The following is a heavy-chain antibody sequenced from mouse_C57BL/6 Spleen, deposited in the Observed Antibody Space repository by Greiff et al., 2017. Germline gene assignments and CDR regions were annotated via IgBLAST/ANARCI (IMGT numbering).Heavy chain of an antibody. V-gene: IGHV1-59*01. CDR3: ARSADSSGYDY. CDR1: GFTFTSYG. CDR2: IDPSDSYT. J-gene: IGHJ2*01. D-gene: IGHD3-2*02. Sequence: QVQLQQPGAELVRPGTSVKLSCKASGFTFTSYGMPWVKQSPGQGLEWIVVIDPSDSYTNYNQKFKGKSTLTVDTASSTAYMQRSSLTSEDSAVYYCARSADSSGYDYWGQGTTRTVSS.